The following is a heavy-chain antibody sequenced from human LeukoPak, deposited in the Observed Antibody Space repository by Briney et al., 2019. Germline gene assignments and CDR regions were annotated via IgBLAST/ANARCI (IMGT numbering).Heavy chain of an antibody. CDR3: ARDSGGRGHFDF. V-gene: IGHV1-18*01. CDR1: GYTFTSYA. Sequence: ASVKVSCKASGYTFTSYAISWVRQAPGQGLEWMGWISCNNGNTDYAQNLQGRMTMTTDTSTGTAYMELRSLRSDDTAVYYCARDSGGRGHFDFWGQGTLVTVSS. D-gene: IGHD3-16*01. J-gene: IGHJ4*02. CDR2: ISCNNGNT.